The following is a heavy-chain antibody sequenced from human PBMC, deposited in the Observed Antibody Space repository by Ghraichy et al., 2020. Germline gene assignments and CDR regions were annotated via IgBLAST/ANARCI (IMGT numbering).Heavy chain of an antibody. J-gene: IGHJ6*02. CDR3: ARGLRRAYYYYYGMDV. D-gene: IGHD3-10*01. CDR2: INHSGST. V-gene: IGHV4-34*01. Sequence: SETLSLTCAVYGGSFSGYYWSWIRQPPGKGLEWIGEINHSGSTNYNPSLKSRVTISVDTSKNQFSLKLSSVTAADTAVYYCARGLRRAYYYYYGMDVWGQGTTVTVSS. CDR1: GGSFSGYY.